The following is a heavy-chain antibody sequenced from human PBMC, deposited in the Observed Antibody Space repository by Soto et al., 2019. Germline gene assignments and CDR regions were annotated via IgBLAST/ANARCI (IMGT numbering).Heavy chain of an antibody. CDR3: TRDASRDSSARGWFDP. Sequence: GGSLRLSCAASGLTFRRFTMNWVRQAPGKGLEWVSNISSNSAYLYYTDALRSRFTSSRDNAKNSLQLQMNSLRAEDTAVYYCTRDASRDSSARGWFDPWGPGTLVTVSS. J-gene: IGHJ5*02. CDR1: GLTFRRFT. D-gene: IGHD6-13*01. CDR2: ISSNSAYL. V-gene: IGHV3-21*01.